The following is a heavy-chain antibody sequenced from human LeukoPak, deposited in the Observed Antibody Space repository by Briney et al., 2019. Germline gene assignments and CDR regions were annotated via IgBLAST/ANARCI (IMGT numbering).Heavy chain of an antibody. Sequence: ASVKVSCKASGYTFTSYGISWVRQAPGQGLEWMGWISAYNGNSNYAQKLQGRVTMTTDTSASTAYMELRSLRSDDTAVYYCARVRELLSWFDPWGQGTLVTVSS. V-gene: IGHV1-18*01. CDR2: ISAYNGNS. J-gene: IGHJ5*02. CDR3: ARVRELLSWFDP. D-gene: IGHD1-26*01. CDR1: GYTFTSYG.